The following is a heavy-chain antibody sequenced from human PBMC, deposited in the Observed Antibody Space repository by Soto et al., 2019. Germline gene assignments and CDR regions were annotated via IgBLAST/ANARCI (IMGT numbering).Heavy chain of an antibody. V-gene: IGHV4-4*02. J-gene: IGHJ6*03. CDR1: SGSISSSNW. Sequence: QVQLQESGPGLVKPSGTLSLTCAVSSGSISSSNWWSWVRQPPGKGLEWIGEIYHSGSTNYNPSLKSRVTISVDKSKNQFSLKLSSVTAADTAVYYCARDSHYYGSRSHDRSLGYYYYMDVWGKGTTVTVSS. D-gene: IGHD3-10*01. CDR3: ARDSHYYGSRSHDRSLGYYYYMDV. CDR2: IYHSGST.